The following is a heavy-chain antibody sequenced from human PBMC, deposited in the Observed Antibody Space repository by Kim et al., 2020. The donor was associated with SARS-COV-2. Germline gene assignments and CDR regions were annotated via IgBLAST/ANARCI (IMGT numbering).Heavy chain of an antibody. CDR1: GFTFGNAW. J-gene: IGHJ6*01. CDR3: TTGEWVWGVAATPYYYYGMDV. D-gene: IGHD2-15*01. V-gene: IGHV3-15*01. Sequence: GGSLRLSCAASGFTFGNAWMSWVRQAPGKGLEWVGRIKSKTDGGTTDYAAPVKGRFTISRDDSKNTLYLQMNSLKTEDTAVYYCTTGEWVWGVAATPYYYYGMDVWGQETTVTVSS. CDR2: IKSKTDGGTT.